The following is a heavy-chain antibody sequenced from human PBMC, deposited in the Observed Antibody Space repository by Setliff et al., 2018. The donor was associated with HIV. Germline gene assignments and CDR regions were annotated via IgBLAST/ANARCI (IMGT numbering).Heavy chain of an antibody. D-gene: IGHD3-16*02. CDR1: GASISTSNSY. J-gene: IGHJ3*02. Sequence: SETLSLTCSVSGASISTSNSYWGWVRQPPGKGLEWIGSLYYGGSTYYNPSLKSRVTISVDTSKNHFSLKLSSVTAADTAVYYCARHQVIPTVIGAFDIWGQGTVVTVSS. V-gene: IGHV4-39*01. CDR2: LYYGGST. CDR3: ARHQVIPTVIGAFDI.